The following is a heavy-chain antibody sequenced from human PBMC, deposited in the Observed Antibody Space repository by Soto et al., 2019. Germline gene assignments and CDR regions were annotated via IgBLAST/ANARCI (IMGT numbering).Heavy chain of an antibody. CDR2: ISGSGGST. CDR3: AKVQTTVVGNFDY. Sequence: EVQLLESGGGLVQPGGSLRLSCAASGFTFSSYAMSWVRQAPGKGLEWVSAISGSGGSTYYADSVKGRFTISRYNSKNTMYLQMNSLRAEDTAVYYCAKVQTTVVGNFDYWGQGTLVTVSS. V-gene: IGHV3-23*01. D-gene: IGHD4-17*01. J-gene: IGHJ4*02. CDR1: GFTFSSYA.